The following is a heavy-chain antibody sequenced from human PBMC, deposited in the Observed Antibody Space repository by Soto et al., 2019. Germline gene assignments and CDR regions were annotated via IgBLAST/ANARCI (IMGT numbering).Heavy chain of an antibody. CDR3: ARGKTGDLSH. D-gene: IGHD7-27*01. J-gene: IGHJ4*02. CDR1: GGSVSSGSYY. CDR2: IYYSGST. V-gene: IGHV4-61*01. Sequence: SETLSLTCTVSGGSVSSGSYYWSWIRQPPGNGLEWIGYIYYSGSTNYNPSLKSPVTISVDTSKNQYSLKLTSVTAADTAVYYCARGKTGDLSHWGQGTLVTVSS.